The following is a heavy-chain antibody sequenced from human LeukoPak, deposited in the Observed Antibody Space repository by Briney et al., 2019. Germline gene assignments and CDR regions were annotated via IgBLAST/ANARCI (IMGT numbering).Heavy chain of an antibody. V-gene: IGHV4-4*07. J-gene: IGHJ4*02. CDR1: GGSTSSYY. CDR2: IYTSGST. CDR3: ARVLWFGESTEFDY. Sequence: SETLSLTCTVSGGSTSSYYWSWIRQPAGKGLEWIGRIYTSGSTNYNPSLKSRVTMSVDTSKNQFSLKLSSVTAADTAVYYCARVLWFGESTEFDYWGQGTLVTVSS. D-gene: IGHD3-10*01.